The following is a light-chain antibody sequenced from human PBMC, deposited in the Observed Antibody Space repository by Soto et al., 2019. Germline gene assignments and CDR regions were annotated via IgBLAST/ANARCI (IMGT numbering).Light chain of an antibody. CDR3: QQSYSTPWT. CDR1: QRISSY. Sequence: DIQMTQSPSSLSASVGDRVTITCRASQRISSYLNWYQQKPGKAPKLLIYAASSLQSGVPSRFSGSGSGTNFPPTISSLQPEDFATYYCQQSYSTPWTFGQGTKGDIK. CDR2: AAS. V-gene: IGKV1-39*01. J-gene: IGKJ1*01.